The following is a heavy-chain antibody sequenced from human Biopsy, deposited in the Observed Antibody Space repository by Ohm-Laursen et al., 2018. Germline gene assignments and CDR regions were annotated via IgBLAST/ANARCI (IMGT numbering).Heavy chain of an antibody. CDR1: GYTFTGYH. CDR2: INAKTGDT. Sequence: ASVKVSCNASGYTFTGYHVHWVRQAPGQGLEWMGWINAKTGDTNYAQKFQGRVTMTRDTTISTAYVDLSSLRSDDTAVYYCTRGGYYYDSLAYYYWFDPWGQGTLVTVSS. D-gene: IGHD3-22*01. J-gene: IGHJ5*02. CDR3: TRGGYYYDSLAYYYWFDP. V-gene: IGHV1-2*02.